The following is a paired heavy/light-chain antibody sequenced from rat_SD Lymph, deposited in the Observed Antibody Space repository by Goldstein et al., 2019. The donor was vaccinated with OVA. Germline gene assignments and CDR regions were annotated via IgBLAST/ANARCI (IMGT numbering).Light chain of an antibody. CDR3: QQSWNDPYT. Sequence: DTVLTQSPALAVSPGERFTISCRASERVSTGMNWYQQKPGQQPKLLIYGASNLESGVPARFSGSGSGTDFTLTIDPVEADDSATYFCQQSWNDPYTFGAGTKLELK. J-gene: IGKJ2-3*01. CDR2: GAS. CDR1: ERVSTG. V-gene: IGKV3S10*01.
Heavy chain of an antibody. CDR1: GFSLRSYGMG. V-gene: IGHV8-23*01. CDR3: AHTRLGYGGHSPYYYVLDA. J-gene: IGHJ4*01. Sequence: QVTLKESGPGILQPSHTLSLTCSFSGFSLRSYGMGVSWIRQPSGKGLEWLASIWWNDSTYKDPSLKSRLTVSKDTSNNQAFLKVTTVDTADTATYYCAHTRLGYGGHSPYYYVLDAWGQGASVTVSS. CDR2: IWWNDST. D-gene: IGHD1-11*01.